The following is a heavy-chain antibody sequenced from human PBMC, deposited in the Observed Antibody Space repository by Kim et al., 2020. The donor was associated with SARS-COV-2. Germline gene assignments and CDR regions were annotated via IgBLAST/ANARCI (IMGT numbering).Heavy chain of an antibody. J-gene: IGHJ6*02. CDR2: LNPNSGGT. Sequence: ASVKVSCKASGYTFTGYYMHWVRQAPGQGLEWMGRLNPNSGGTNYAQKFQGRVTMTRDTSISTAYMELSRLRSDDTAVYYCARVPLLPFDYGMDVWGQGTTVTVSS. CDR3: ARVPLLPFDYGMDV. V-gene: IGHV1-2*06. CDR1: GYTFTGYY.